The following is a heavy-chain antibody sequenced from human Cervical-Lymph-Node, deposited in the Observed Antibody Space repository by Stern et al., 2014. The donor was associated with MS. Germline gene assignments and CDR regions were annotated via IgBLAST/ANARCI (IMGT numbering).Heavy chain of an antibody. CDR2: INTNTGNS. Sequence: MQLVESGSELKKPGASVKVSCKASGYTLTNYPMNWVRQAPGQGLEWMGWINTNTGNSTYAQGFTGRFVFSLDTSVSTAYLQISSLKAEDTAVYYCARDFVDTAMITRSDYLDCWGQGTLVTVSS. V-gene: IGHV7-4-1*02. CDR1: GYTLTNYP. D-gene: IGHD5-18*01. J-gene: IGHJ4*02. CDR3: ARDFVDTAMITRSDYLDC.